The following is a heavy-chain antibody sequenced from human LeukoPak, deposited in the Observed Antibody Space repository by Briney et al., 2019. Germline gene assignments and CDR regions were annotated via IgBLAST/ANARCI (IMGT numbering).Heavy chain of an antibody. Sequence: SETLSPTCTVSGGSISSYYWSWIRQPPGKGLEWIGYIHYSGSTNYNPSLKSRVTISLDTSKNQFSLKLTSVTAADTAVYYCARHGKENTGYDLDYWGQGTLVTVSS. CDR1: GGSISSYY. CDR2: IHYSGST. V-gene: IGHV4-59*08. J-gene: IGHJ4*02. CDR3: ARHGKENTGYDLDY. D-gene: IGHD5-12*01.